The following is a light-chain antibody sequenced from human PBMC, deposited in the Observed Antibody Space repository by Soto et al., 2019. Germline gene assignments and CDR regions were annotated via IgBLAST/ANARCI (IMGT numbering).Light chain of an antibody. J-gene: IGKJ1*01. CDR2: GAS. V-gene: IGKV3-15*01. CDR3: QQYNNWPRT. CDR1: QTVGNH. Sequence: EIVMTQSPSTLSVSPWERFTLSFMASQTVGNHVAWYQHKPGQAPRLLFYGASTRATGTPAGFSGSGSGTEFTLTISSLQSEDFAVYYCQQYNNWPRTFGQGTKVDIK.